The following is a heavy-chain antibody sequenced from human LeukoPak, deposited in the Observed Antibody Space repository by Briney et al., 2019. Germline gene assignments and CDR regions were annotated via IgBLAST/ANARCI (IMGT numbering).Heavy chain of an antibody. Sequence: GGSLRLSCAASGFTFDDYAMHWVRQAPGKGLEWVSGISWNSGSIGYADSVKGRFTISRDNAKNSLYLQMNSLRAEDTALYYCAKDSHGSGSPYGPLDYWGQGTLVTVSS. CDR3: AKDSHGSGSPYGPLDY. J-gene: IGHJ4*02. D-gene: IGHD3-10*01. CDR1: GFTFDDYA. CDR2: ISWNSGSI. V-gene: IGHV3-9*01.